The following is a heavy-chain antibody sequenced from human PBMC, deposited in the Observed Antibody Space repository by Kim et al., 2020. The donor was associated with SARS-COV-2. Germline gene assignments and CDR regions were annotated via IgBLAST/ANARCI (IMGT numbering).Heavy chain of an antibody. V-gene: IGHV4-59*06. CDR2: IYYSGTT. Sequence: SETLSLTCTVSGDSITTNYWSWIRQRPGKGLEWVGHIYYSGTTYYNPSLKSRVTISVDTSKNQFSLNLSSVSAADTAVYYCSRHIDYWGQATLVTVSS. CDR3: SRHIDY. J-gene: IGHJ4*02. CDR1: GDSITTNY.